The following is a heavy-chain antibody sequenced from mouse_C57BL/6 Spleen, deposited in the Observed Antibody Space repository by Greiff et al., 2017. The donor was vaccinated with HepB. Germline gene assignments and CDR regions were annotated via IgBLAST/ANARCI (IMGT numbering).Heavy chain of an antibody. CDR2: ISSGGSYT. Sequence: EVQVVESGGDLVKPGGSLKLSCAASGFTFSSYGMSWVRQTPDKRLEWVATISSGGSYTYYPDSVKGRFTISRDNAKNTRYLQMSSRKSEDTAMYYCARHGDYYGSSHWYFEVWGTGTTVTVSS. V-gene: IGHV5-6*01. D-gene: IGHD1-1*01. CDR1: GFTFSSYG. CDR3: ARHGDYYGSSHWYFEV. J-gene: IGHJ1*03.